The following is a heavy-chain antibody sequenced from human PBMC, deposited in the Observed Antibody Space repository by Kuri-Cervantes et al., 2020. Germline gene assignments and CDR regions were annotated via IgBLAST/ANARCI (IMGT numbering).Heavy chain of an antibody. V-gene: IGHV1-24*01. D-gene: IGHD3-16*01. CDR1: GYTLTELS. Sequence: ASVKVSYKVSGYTLTELSMHWVRQAPGKGLEWMGGFDPEDGETIYAQKLQGRVTMTTDTSTSTAYMELRSLRSDDTAVYYCARDHGDGYTLYYYYGMDVWGQGTTVTVSS. J-gene: IGHJ6*02. CDR2: FDPEDGET. CDR3: ARDHGDGYTLYYYYGMDV.